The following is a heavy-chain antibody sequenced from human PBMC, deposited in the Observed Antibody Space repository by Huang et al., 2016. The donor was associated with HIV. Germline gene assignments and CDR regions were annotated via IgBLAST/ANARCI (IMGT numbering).Heavy chain of an antibody. Sequence: QVQLVQSGSEVKKPGASVKVSCKDSGYTFSNYALNWVRQAPGQGRAWMGWINANTGDPTYALAFTGRFVFSLDTSVSTAYLQINGLKAEDTAVYYCVRPAAPTRYYYYEYMDVWGQGTTVTVS. CDR2: INANTGDP. J-gene: IGHJ6*03. D-gene: IGHD6-13*01. CDR1: GYTFSNYA. CDR3: VRPAAPTRYYYYEYMDV. V-gene: IGHV7-4-1*02.